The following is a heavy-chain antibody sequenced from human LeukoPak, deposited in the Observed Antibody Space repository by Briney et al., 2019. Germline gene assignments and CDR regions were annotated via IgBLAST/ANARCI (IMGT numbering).Heavy chain of an antibody. Sequence: GGSLRLSCEASGFTFSSYAVSWVRQAPGKGLEWVSAISGGGGGTHHADSVKGRFTVSRDNSKNTLYLQMNSLRAEDTAVYYCAKATYYYDTNGSLGYWGQGTLVTVSS. CDR2: ISGGGGGT. CDR1: GFTFSSYA. J-gene: IGHJ4*02. V-gene: IGHV3-23*01. D-gene: IGHD3-22*01. CDR3: AKATYYYDTNGSLGY.